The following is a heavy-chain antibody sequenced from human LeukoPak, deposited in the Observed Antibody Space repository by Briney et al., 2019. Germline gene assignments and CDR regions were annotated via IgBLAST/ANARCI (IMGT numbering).Heavy chain of an antibody. CDR1: GFTFSTYG. Sequence: PGGSLRLSCAASGFTFSTYGLSWVRQTPGKGLEWIGRIYGTGSTSYNPSLMNRVTMSVDTSKNHFSLKLTSVTAADTAVYYCARYDSRGSASTRFDYWGQGILVTISS. CDR3: ARYDSRGSASTRFDY. J-gene: IGHJ4*02. V-gene: IGHV4-38-2*01. D-gene: IGHD3-16*01. CDR2: IYGTGST.